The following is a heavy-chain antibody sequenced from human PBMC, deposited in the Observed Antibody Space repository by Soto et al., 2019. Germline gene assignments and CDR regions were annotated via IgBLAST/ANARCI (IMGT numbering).Heavy chain of an antibody. CDR3: ARGERVGDPMFDY. CDR2: LTTPTATYI. CDR1: GFDFSAYS. V-gene: IGHV3-21*01. J-gene: IGHJ4*02. Sequence: EVQLVESGGGLVKPGGSLRLSCVASGFDFSAYSINWVRQFPGKGLEWVSSLTTPTATYIHYADSVTGRFTIFRDSTKTSVCLQMDSLKAEDTAIYYCARGERVGDPMFDYWGQGTLVTVSS. D-gene: IGHD4-17*01.